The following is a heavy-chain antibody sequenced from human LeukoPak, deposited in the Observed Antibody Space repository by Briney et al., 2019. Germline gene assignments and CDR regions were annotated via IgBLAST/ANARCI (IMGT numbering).Heavy chain of an antibody. J-gene: IGHJ4*02. D-gene: IGHD3-3*01. CDR3: VRSGEEYYDFWSGYKNGDYFDY. Sequence: ASVKVSCKASGYTFTSYGISWVRQAPGQGLEWIEWISAYNGNTNYAQKLQGRVTLTKDTAKSTAYMGLRSLRSDDTAVYYCVRSGEEYYDFWSGYKNGDYFDYWGQGTLVTVSS. V-gene: IGHV1-18*01. CDR2: ISAYNGNT. CDR1: GYTFTSYG.